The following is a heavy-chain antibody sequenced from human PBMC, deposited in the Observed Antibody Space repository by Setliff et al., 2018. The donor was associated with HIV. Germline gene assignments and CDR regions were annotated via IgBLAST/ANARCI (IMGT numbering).Heavy chain of an antibody. CDR2: IYTSGIT. J-gene: IGHJ4*02. V-gene: IGHV4-4*08. CDR3: ARRVVTLSPLFDY. D-gene: IGHD3-22*01. CDR1: GDSISSYY. Sequence: SETLSLTCTASGDSISSYYWSWIRRPPGKGLEWIGYIYTSGITDYNPSLKSRVTISVDTSKNQFSLKQSSVTAADTAVYYCARRVVTLSPLFDYWGQGTLVTVSS.